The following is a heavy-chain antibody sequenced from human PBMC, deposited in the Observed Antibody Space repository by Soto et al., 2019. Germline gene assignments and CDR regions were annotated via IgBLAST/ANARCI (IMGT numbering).Heavy chain of an antibody. D-gene: IGHD2-15*01. J-gene: IGHJ5*02. Sequence: ASVKVSCKASEYSFTGYCIHWVRQAPGQGLEWVGWINPRSGGRNYAQKLQDRVTMTRHTSISTAYRELRRLRSDDTAVYYCARGEFCSGDMSCGCLDPWG. V-gene: IGHV1-2*02. CDR3: ARGEFCSGDMSCGCLDP. CDR2: INPRSGGR. CDR1: EYSFTGYC.